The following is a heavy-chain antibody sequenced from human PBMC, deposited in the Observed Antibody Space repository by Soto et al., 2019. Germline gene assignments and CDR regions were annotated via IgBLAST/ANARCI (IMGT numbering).Heavy chain of an antibody. CDR1: GCSISSSSYY. CDR3: ARDCSGGSCYYYYGMDV. Sequence: SETLSLTCTVSGCSISSSSYYWGWIRQPPGKGLEWIGSIYYSGSTYYNPSLKSRVTISVDTSKNQFSLKLSSVTAADTAVYYCARDCSGGSCYYYYGMDVWGQGTTVTVSS. D-gene: IGHD2-15*01. J-gene: IGHJ6*02. CDR2: IYYSGST. V-gene: IGHV4-39*02.